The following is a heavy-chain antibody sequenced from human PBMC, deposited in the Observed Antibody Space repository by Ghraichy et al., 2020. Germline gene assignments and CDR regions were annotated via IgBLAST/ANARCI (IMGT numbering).Heavy chain of an antibody. J-gene: IGHJ4*02. Sequence: GGSLRLSCAASGFTFSSYAMSWVRQAPGKGLEWVSAISGSGGSTYYADSVKGRFTISRDNSKNTLYLQMNSLRAEDTAVYYCAKQEEDIVVVPAAMRGSRFDYWGQGTLVTVSS. CDR1: GFTFSSYA. D-gene: IGHD2-2*01. V-gene: IGHV3-23*01. CDR3: AKQEEDIVVVPAAMRGSRFDY. CDR2: ISGSGGST.